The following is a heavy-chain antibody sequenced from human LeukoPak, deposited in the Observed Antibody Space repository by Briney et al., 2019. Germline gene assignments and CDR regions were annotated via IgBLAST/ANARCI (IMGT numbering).Heavy chain of an antibody. CDR2: IIPIFGTA. CDR1: RGTFSSYA. J-gene: IGHJ4*02. D-gene: IGHD5-18*01. V-gene: IGHV1-69*05. CDR3: ARAPQISVDTAMVYYFDY. Sequence: GVSVKVSSKASRGTFSSYAISWVRQAPGQGLEWMGRIIPIFGTANYAQKFQGRVTITTDESTSTAYMELSSLRSEDTAVYYCARAPQISVDTAMVYYFDYWGQGTLVTVSS.